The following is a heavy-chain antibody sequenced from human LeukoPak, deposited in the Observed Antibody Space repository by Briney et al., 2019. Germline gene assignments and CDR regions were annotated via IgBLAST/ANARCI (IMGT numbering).Heavy chain of an antibody. CDR1: GYTFTGYY. CDR2: INPNSGGT. CDR3: ARVGLDDFWSGYSFQH. J-gene: IGHJ1*01. Sequence: ASVKVSCKASGYTFTGYYMHWVRQAPGQGLEWMGWINPNSGGTNYAQKFQGRVTMTRDTSISTAYMELSRLRSDDPAVYYCARVGLDDFWSGYSFQHWGQGTLVTVSS. V-gene: IGHV1-2*02. D-gene: IGHD3-3*01.